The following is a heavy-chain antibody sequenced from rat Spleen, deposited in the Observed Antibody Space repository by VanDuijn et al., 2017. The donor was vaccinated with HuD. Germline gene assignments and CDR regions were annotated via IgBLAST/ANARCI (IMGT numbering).Heavy chain of an antibody. D-gene: IGHD1-6*01. CDR3: AKDRHYVYTNYFDY. J-gene: IGHJ2*01. CDR1: GFAFSDHY. CDR2: INYDGRST. V-gene: IGHV5-29*01. Sequence: EVQLVESDGGLVQPGRSLKLSCAASGFAFSDHYVAWVRQGPTKGLEWVATINYDGRSTFYRDSVRDRFTISRDNGKNTLYLQIDRLRSEDTSTYYCAKDRHYVYTNYFDYWGQGVMLTVSS.